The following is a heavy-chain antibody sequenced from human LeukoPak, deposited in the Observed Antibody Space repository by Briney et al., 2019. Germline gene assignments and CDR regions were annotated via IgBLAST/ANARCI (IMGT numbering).Heavy chain of an antibody. CDR3: ARSGGPSHRDTAMPYERFDP. Sequence: ASVKVSCKASGGTFSSYAISWVRQAPGQGLEWMGRIIPIFGTANYAQKFQGRVTITTDESTSTAYMELSSLRSEDTAVYYCARSGGPSHRDTAMPYERFDPWGQGTLVTVSS. D-gene: IGHD5-18*01. CDR1: GGTFSSYA. V-gene: IGHV1-69*05. J-gene: IGHJ5*02. CDR2: IIPIFGTA.